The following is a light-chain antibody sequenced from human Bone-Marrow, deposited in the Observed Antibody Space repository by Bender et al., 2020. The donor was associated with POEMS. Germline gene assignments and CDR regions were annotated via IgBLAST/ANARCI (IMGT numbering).Light chain of an antibody. CDR3: SSYAGHTTWV. J-gene: IGLJ3*02. CDR1: TTNIGSNS. V-gene: IGLV1-44*01. Sequence: QSVLTQSPSASGTPGQSVTMSCSGGTTNIGSNSVYWYQHFPGTAPKLLIYGYNNRPSGVPDRFSASKSGNTASLTVSGLQAEDEADYYCSSYAGHTTWVFGGGTKVTVL. CDR2: GYN.